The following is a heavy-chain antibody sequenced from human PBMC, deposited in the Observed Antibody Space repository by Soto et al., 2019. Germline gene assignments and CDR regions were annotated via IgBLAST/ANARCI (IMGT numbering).Heavy chain of an antibody. CDR2: FDPEDYEI. D-gene: IGHD1-26*01. CDR3: ARDLVGRRGNWFDP. Sequence: GASVKVSCKIFGHSVTELPWHWVRQAPGKGLEWLGGFDPEDYEITYAQKFQGRVTMTDDTSTSTAYMELRSLRSDDTAVYYCARDLVGRRGNWFDPWGQGTLVTVSS. J-gene: IGHJ5*02. CDR1: GHSVTELP. V-gene: IGHV1-24*01.